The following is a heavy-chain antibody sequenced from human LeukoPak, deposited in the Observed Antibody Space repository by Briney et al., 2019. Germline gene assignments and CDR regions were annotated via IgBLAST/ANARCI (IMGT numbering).Heavy chain of an antibody. V-gene: IGHV3-74*01. CDR3: ARDSDPGFDY. CDR2: TSSDGSST. Sequence: GGSLRLSCAASGFTFSRFWMHWVRQAPGKGLVWVARTSSDGSSTVYADSVKGRFTISRDNAKKTLHLQMNSLRAEDTAIYYCARDSDPGFDYWGQGTLVTVSS. CDR1: GFTFSRFW. J-gene: IGHJ4*02.